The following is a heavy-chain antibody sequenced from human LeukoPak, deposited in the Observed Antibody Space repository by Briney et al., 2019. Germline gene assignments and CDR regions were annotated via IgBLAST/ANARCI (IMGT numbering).Heavy chain of an antibody. D-gene: IGHD6-19*01. CDR2: IYSGGST. J-gene: IGHJ4*02. Sequence: GGFLRLSCAASGFTVSSNYLNWVRQAPGKGLEWVSVIYSGGSTYYADSVKGRFTISRDNSKNTLYLQMNSLRAEDTAVYYCARDKSGSSGWYSYFDYWGQGTLVTVSS. V-gene: IGHV3-53*01. CDR1: GFTVSSNY. CDR3: ARDKSGSSGWYSYFDY.